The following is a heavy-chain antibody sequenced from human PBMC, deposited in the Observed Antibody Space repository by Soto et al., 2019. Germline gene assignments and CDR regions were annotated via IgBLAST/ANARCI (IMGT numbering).Heavy chain of an antibody. Sequence: ASVKVSCKVSGYTLTELSMHWVRQAPGKGLEWMGGFDPEDGETIYAQKFQSRVTMTEDTSTDTAYMELSSLRSEDTAVYYCATGDYYYDSSGYAQEYFQHWGQGTLVTVSS. V-gene: IGHV1-24*01. D-gene: IGHD3-22*01. CDR1: GYTLTELS. CDR2: FDPEDGET. J-gene: IGHJ1*01. CDR3: ATGDYYYDSSGYAQEYFQH.